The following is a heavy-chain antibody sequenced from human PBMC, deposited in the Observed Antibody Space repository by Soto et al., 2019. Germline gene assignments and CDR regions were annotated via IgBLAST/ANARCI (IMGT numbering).Heavy chain of an antibody. CDR3: AGALGGYGDYVTYYYYGMDV. CDR2: ISYDGSNK. Sequence: LRLSCAASGFTFSSYAMHWVRQAPGKGLEWVAVISYDGSNKYYADSVKGRFTISRDNSKNTLYLQMNSLRAEDTAVYYCAGALGGYGDYVTYYYYGMDVWGQGTTVTVS. CDR1: GFTFSSYA. J-gene: IGHJ6*02. D-gene: IGHD4-17*01. V-gene: IGHV3-30-3*01.